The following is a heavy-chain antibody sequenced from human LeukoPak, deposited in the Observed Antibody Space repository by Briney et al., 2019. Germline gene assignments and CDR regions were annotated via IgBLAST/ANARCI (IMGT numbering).Heavy chain of an antibody. D-gene: IGHD1-26*01. J-gene: IGHJ4*02. CDR3: TTRWGIVGSTPADY. CDR1: GFTFSGSA. V-gene: IGHV3-73*01. Sequence: GGSLRLSCAASGFTFSGSAMHGVRQASGKGLEWVGRIRSKTNNYATAYAASVTGRFTISRDDSKNTAYLQMNSLKTEDTAVYYCTTRWGIVGSTPADYWGQGTLVTVSS. CDR2: IRSKTNNYAT.